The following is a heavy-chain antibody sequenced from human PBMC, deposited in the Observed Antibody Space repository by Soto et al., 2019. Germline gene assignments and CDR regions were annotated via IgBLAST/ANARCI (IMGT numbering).Heavy chain of an antibody. CDR1: GFTFSDYY. CDR3: VRDGEGALDFDF. D-gene: IGHD1-26*01. J-gene: IGHJ4*02. CDR2: IDSSSRII. Sequence: QVQLVESGGGLVKPGGSLRLSCAASGFTFSDYYMSWIRQAPGKGLEWLSYIDSSSRIIYYADSVKGRFTISRDNAKNSLFLQMNSLRTEDTAVYYCVRDGEGALDFDFWGQGILVTVSS. V-gene: IGHV3-11*01.